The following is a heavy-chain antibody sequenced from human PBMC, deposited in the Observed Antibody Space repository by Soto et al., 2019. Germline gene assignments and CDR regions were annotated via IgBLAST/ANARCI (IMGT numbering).Heavy chain of an antibody. CDR1: GGSISSYY. J-gene: IGHJ5*02. Sequence: SETLSLTCTVSGGSISSYYWSWIRQPPGKGLEWIGYIYYSGSTNYNPSLKSRVTISVDTSKNQFSLKLSSVTAADTAVYYCASDRLAASSGFNWVDPWGQGTLVTVS. CDR2: IYYSGST. CDR3: ASDRLAASSGFNWVDP. V-gene: IGHV4-59*01. D-gene: IGHD3-10*01.